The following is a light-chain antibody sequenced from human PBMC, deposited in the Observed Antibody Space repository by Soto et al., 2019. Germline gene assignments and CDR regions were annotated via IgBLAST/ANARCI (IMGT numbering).Light chain of an antibody. CDR2: HAS. J-gene: IGKJ4*01. V-gene: IGKV3-11*01. CDR3: QQRSNWPST. CDR1: QSVSGY. Sequence: EIVLTQSPATLSLSPGNRATLSCRASQSVSGYLAWYQQKTGQAPRLLIYHASNRATGIPARFSGSGSGTDFPLTITSLEPEDLAVSYCQQRSNWPSTCGGGTKVEI.